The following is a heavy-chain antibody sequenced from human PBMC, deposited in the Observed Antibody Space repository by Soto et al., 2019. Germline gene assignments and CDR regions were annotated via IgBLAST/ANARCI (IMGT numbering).Heavy chain of an antibody. Sequence: PSETLSLTCTVSGGSISSGCYYWSWLRQHPGKGLEWIGYIYYSGSTYYNPSLKSRVTISVDTSKNQFSLKLSSVTAADTAVYYCARAVSGHYYFDYWGQGTLVTVSS. V-gene: IGHV4-31*03. CDR3: ARAVSGHYYFDY. J-gene: IGHJ4*02. D-gene: IGHD1-26*01. CDR1: GGSISSGCYY. CDR2: IYYSGST.